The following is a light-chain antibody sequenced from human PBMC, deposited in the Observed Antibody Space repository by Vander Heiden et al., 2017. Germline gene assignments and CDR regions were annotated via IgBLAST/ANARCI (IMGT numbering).Light chain of an antibody. V-gene: IGLV9-49*01. J-gene: IGLJ1*01. CDR3: GADHGTGSHFVYV. CDR1: SGPIDCK. CDR2: VGPGGMVG. Sequence: PVLTQPPSPSPSLGASATLTCTLNSGPIDCKVAWYHQPPGKGPRVLVRVGPGGMVGSKGDGIPDRFSVLGSGLNRYLTIRNIQREDESEYHCGADHGTGSHFVYVFGTGTKVTVL.